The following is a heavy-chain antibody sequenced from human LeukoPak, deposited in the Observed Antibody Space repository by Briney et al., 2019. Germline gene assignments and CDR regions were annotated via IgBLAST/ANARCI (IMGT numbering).Heavy chain of an antibody. CDR2: INWDGAST. CDR3: GRVHCSTNSCYDYYDYYMDV. CDR1: GLRFDDYS. J-gene: IGHJ6*03. V-gene: IGHV3-20*04. D-gene: IGHD2-2*01. Sequence: GGSLRLSCAASGLRFDDYSMKWVRHVPGKGLEWVAGINWDGASTGYGDSMKGRFTISRDNGKNSLYLQMNSLRVEDTAVYYCGRVHCSTNSCYDYYDYYMDVSGKGTTVTVSS.